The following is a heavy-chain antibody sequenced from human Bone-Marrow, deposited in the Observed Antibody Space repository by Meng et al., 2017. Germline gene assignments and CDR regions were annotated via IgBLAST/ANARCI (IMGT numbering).Heavy chain of an antibody. V-gene: IGHV4-34*01. CDR1: GGSFSDYY. CDR2: IKHSGST. D-gene: IGHD4-11*01. CDR3: ARGPTTMAHDFDY. J-gene: IGHJ4*02. Sequence: QAHRQQGGAGLLKPSEPLSLSCFVLGGSFSDYYWSWIRQPPGKGLEWIGEIKHSGSTNYNPSLESRATISVDTTQNNLSLKLSSVTAADSAVYYCARGPTTMAHDFDYWGQGTLVTVSS.